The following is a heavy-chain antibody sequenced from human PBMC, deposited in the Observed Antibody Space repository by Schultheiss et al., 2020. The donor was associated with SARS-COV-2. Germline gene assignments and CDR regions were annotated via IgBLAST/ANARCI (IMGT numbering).Heavy chain of an antibody. CDR2: IWYDGSNK. Sequence: GGSLRLSCAASGFTFSSYAMSWVRQAPGKGLEWVAVIWYDGSNKYYADSVKGRFTISRDNAKNSLYLQMNSLRAEDTAVYYCASGYSSSADNDAFDIWGQGTMVTVSS. CDR3: ASGYSSSADNDAFDI. V-gene: IGHV3-33*08. D-gene: IGHD6-13*01. J-gene: IGHJ3*02. CDR1: GFTFSSYA.